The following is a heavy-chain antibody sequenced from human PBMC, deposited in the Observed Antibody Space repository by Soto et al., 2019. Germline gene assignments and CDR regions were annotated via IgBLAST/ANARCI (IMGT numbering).Heavy chain of an antibody. Sequence: SETLSLTCTVSSGSISSSSYYWDWIRQPPGKGLEWIGSIYYSGSTNYNPSLKSRVTISVDTSKNQFSLKVTSLTAADTAVYYCARRRQLVAALDYWGQGTLVTVSS. CDR3: ARRRQLVAALDY. J-gene: IGHJ4*02. V-gene: IGHV4-39*01. CDR2: IYYSGST. D-gene: IGHD2-15*01. CDR1: SGSISSSSYY.